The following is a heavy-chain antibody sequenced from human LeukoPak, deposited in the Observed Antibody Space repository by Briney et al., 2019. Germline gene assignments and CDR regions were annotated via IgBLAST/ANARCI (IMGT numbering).Heavy chain of an antibody. CDR1: GGSISSYY. V-gene: IGHV4-59*01. Sequence: SETLSLTCTVPGGSISSYYWSWIRQPPGKGLEWIGYIYYSGSTNYNPSLKSRVTISVDTSKNQFSLKLSSVTAADTAVYYCARSRSSAYFVITDDAFDIWGQGTMVTVSS. J-gene: IGHJ3*02. CDR2: IYYSGST. CDR3: ARSRSSAYFVITDDAFDI. D-gene: IGHD3-22*01.